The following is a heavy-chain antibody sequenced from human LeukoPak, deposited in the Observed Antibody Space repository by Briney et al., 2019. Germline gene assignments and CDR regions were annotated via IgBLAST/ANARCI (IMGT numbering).Heavy chain of an antibody. V-gene: IGHV4-59*01. CDR3: ARTIASAGNWIDP. D-gene: IGHD6-13*01. Sequence: SETLSLTCTVSGGSISNYYWSWIRQPPGKGLEWIGYIYYSGSTSYNPSLKSRVTISVDASKKQFSLKLSSVTAADTGMYYCARTIASAGNWIDPWGQGTLVTVSS. CDR1: GGSISNYY. J-gene: IGHJ5*02. CDR2: IYYSGST.